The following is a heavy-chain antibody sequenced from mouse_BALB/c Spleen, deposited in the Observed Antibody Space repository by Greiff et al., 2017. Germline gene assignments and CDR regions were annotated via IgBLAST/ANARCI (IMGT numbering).Heavy chain of an antibody. CDR1: GYSFTGYY. CDR3: AGGNYVAMDY. V-gene: IGHV1-31*01. J-gene: IGHJ4*01. Sequence: EVKLVESGPELVKPGASVKISCKASGYSFTGYYMHWVKQSHVKSLEWIGRINPYNGATSYNQNFKDKASLTVDKSSSTAYMELHSLTSEDSAVYYCAGGNYVAMDYWGQGTSVTVSS. CDR2: INPYNGAT. D-gene: IGHD2-1*01.